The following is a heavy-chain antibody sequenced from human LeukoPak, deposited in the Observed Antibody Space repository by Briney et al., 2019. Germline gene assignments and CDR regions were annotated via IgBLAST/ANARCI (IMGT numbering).Heavy chain of an antibody. Sequence: ASETLSLTCAVYGGSFSGYYWSWIRQPPGKGLEWIGEINHSGSTNYNLSLKSRVTISVDTSKNQFSLKLSSVTAADTAVYYCARGPRITIFGVVIEKRFDPWGQGTLVTVSS. CDR1: GGSFSGYY. D-gene: IGHD3-3*01. V-gene: IGHV4-34*01. CDR2: INHSGST. CDR3: ARGPRITIFGVVIEKRFDP. J-gene: IGHJ5*02.